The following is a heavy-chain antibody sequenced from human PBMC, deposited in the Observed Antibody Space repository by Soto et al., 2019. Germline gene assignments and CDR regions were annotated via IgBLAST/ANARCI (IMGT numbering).Heavy chain of an antibody. J-gene: IGHJ5*02. CDR3: ARDTRKGYCSSTSCYTLWFDP. CDR2: IIPIFGTA. V-gene: IGHV1-69*13. Sequence: ASVKVSCKASGGTFSSYAISWVRQAPGQGLEWMGGIIPIFGTANYAQKFQGRVTITADESTSTAYMELSSLRSEDTAVYYCARDTRKGYCSSTSCYTLWFDPWRRGTLVTVAS. CDR1: GGTFSSYA. D-gene: IGHD2-2*02.